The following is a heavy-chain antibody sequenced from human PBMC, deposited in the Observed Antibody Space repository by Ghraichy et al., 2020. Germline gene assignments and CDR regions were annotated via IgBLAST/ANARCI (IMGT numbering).Heavy chain of an antibody. V-gene: IGHV1-8*01. Sequence: ASVKVSCKASGYTFTSYDINWVRQATGQGLEWMGWVNPNSGNTGYAQKFQGRVTMTRNTSISTAYMELSSLRSDDTAVYYCARDLAIAAPYVYFDSWGQGTLVTVSA. D-gene: IGHD6-6*01. CDR1: GYTFTSYD. J-gene: IGHJ4*02. CDR2: VNPNSGNT. CDR3: ARDLAIAAPYVYFDS.